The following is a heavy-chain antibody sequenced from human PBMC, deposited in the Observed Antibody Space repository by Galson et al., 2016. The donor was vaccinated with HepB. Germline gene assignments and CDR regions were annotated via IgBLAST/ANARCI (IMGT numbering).Heavy chain of an antibody. CDR1: GFAFSSYA. CDR2: ISDSGRTT. D-gene: IGHD5-12*01. CDR3: ANLRGGYSGPRYYDYYNGMDV. Sequence: SLRLSCAASGFAFSSYAMSWVRQAPGKGLEWVSAISDSGRTTYYTDSVKGRFTISRDNSRNTLHLQMNSLTAEDTAIYYCANLRGGYSGPRYYDYYNGMDVWGQGTPVTVSS. V-gene: IGHV3-23*01. J-gene: IGHJ6*02.